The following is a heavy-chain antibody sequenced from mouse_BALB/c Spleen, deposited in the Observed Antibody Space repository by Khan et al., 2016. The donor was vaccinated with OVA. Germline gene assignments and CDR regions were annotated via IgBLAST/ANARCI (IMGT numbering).Heavy chain of an antibody. CDR3: TRRNWDVAWFAY. Sequence: EVQLQQSGPVLARPGASVKMSCKASGYTFTSYWMHWVKQRPGQGLEWIGDIYPGNTDTPYNQKFKGKAKLTAVTSTRTAYMELSSLTNEDSAFYSCTRRNWDVAWFAYGGQGTLVTVSA. CDR1: GYTFTSYW. D-gene: IGHD4-1*01. V-gene: IGHV1-5*01. CDR2: IYPGNTDT. J-gene: IGHJ3*01.